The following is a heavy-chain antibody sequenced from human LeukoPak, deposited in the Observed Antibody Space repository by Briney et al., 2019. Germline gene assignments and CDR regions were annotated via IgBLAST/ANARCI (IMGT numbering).Heavy chain of an antibody. CDR2: IYYSGST. J-gene: IGHJ6*02. Sequence: PSETLSLTCTVSGGSISSYYWSWIRQPPGKGPEWIGYIYYSGSTNYNPSLKSRVTISVDTSKNQFSLKLSSVTAADTAVYYCARERLTGYYYYYGMDVWGQGTTVTVSS. V-gene: IGHV4-59*01. D-gene: IGHD7-27*01. CDR3: ARERLTGYYYYYGMDV. CDR1: GGSISSYY.